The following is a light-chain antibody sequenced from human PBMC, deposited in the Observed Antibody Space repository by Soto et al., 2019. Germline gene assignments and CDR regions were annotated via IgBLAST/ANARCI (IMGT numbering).Light chain of an antibody. CDR2: GAS. V-gene: IGKV3D-20*02. Sequence: VLAQCPGTLSLSPWERSTLSCMASQSITNNYLAWYQQKPGRAHRLLIYGASSRATGIPDRFSGSGYGKDFTLTISSLEPEDFAVYSCQQRSDWHPFGQGTRLAIK. CDR1: QSITNNY. J-gene: IGKJ5*01. CDR3: QQRSDWHP.